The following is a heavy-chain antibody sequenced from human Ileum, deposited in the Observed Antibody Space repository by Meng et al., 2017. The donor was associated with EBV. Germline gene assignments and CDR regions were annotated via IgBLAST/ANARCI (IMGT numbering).Heavy chain of an antibody. Sequence: QAQLVEAGPRLVKPSGTLSLTCAVSGGSVISNNWWSWVRQPPGKGLEWIGEIFHIGSTNNSPSLKSRVTISVDNSKNQFSLSLTSVTAADTAIYYCAKVSLTGTFYDHWGQGIPVTVSS. CDR1: GGSVISNNW. CDR3: AKVSLTGTFYDH. V-gene: IGHV4-4*02. J-gene: IGHJ4*02. CDR2: IFHIGST. D-gene: IGHD3-9*01.